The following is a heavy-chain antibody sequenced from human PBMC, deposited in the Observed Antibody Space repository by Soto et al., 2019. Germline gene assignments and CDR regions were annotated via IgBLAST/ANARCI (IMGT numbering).Heavy chain of an antibody. D-gene: IGHD1-26*01. V-gene: IGHV3-48*03. CDR2: IHPSGQPI. CDR1: GFTFSSSE. Sequence: EVQLVESGGGLIQPGGSLRLSCAASGFTFSSSEMYWFRQAPGKGLEWVSYIHPSGQPIFYADSVKGRFTISRDNAKNSLYLQMGGVRAEVSAVYYCARRASRWGQGTMVTVSS. J-gene: IGHJ3*01. CDR3: ARRASR.